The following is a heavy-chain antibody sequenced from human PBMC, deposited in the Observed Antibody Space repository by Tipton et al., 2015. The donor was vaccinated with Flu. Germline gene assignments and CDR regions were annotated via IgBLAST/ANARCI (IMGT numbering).Heavy chain of an antibody. CDR2: IYYSGST. Sequence: TLSLTCTVSGGSISSGGYYWSWIRQHPGKGLEWIGYIYYSGSTYYNPSLKSRVTISVDTSKNQFSLKLSSVTAADTAVYYCARGYSSGWDQDAFDIWGQGTMVTVSS. V-gene: IGHV4-31*03. J-gene: IGHJ3*02. D-gene: IGHD6-19*01. CDR1: GGSISSGGYY. CDR3: ARGYSSGWDQDAFDI.